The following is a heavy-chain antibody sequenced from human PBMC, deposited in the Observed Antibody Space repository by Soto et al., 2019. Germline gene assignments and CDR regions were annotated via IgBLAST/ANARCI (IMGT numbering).Heavy chain of an antibody. CDR3: ARSPLSGTFKYYFYAMDV. J-gene: IGHJ6*02. V-gene: IGHV3-48*03. Sequence: PGGSLRLSCAASGFTFSSHEINWVRQAPGKGLEWVSYISSSGTTKYYTDSVRGRFTISRDNAKNSLYLQMNSLRAEDTAVYYCARSPLSGTFKYYFYAMDVWGQGATVTVSS. CDR2: ISSSGTTK. D-gene: IGHD1-26*01. CDR1: GFTFSSHE.